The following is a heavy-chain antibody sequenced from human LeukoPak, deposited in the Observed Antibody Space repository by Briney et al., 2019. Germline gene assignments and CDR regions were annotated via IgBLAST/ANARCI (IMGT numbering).Heavy chain of an antibody. CDR2: IYHSGST. CDR1: GGSISSGGYY. J-gene: IGHJ6*03. Sequence: SETLSLTCTVSGGSISSGGYYWSWIRQPPGKGLEWIGYIYHSGSTYYNPSLKSRVTISVDRSKNQFSLKLSSVTAADTAVYYCAAKARCSGGSCNSVDYYMDVWGKGTTVTVS. CDR3: AAKARCSGGSCNSVDYYMDV. D-gene: IGHD2-15*01. V-gene: IGHV4-30-2*01.